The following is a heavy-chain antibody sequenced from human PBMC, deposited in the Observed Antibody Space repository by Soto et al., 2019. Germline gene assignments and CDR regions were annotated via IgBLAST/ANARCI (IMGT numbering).Heavy chain of an antibody. Sequence: GESLKISCKVSGYSFTSYWISWVRQMPGKGLEWMGRIDPSDSYTNYSPSFQGHVTISADKSISTAYLQWSSLKASDTAMYYCASSPAPTYYDFWSGYYEDYWGQGTLVTVSS. CDR1: GYSFTSYW. V-gene: IGHV5-10-1*01. D-gene: IGHD3-3*01. J-gene: IGHJ4*02. CDR3: ASSPAPTYYDFWSGYYEDY. CDR2: IDPSDSYT.